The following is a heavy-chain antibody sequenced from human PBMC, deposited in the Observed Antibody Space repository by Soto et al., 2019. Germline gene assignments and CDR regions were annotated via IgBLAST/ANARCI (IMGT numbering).Heavy chain of an antibody. CDR3: TRLRGYSYGYSDY. D-gene: IGHD5-18*01. CDR1: GFTFGDYP. J-gene: IGHJ4*02. V-gene: IGHV3-49*04. CDR2: IRSKAHGGTT. Sequence: GALRLSCAASGFTFGDYPMSWVRQAPGKGLEWLGFIRSKAHGGTTEYAAFVEGRFTISRDDSKSIAYLQMNSLKIEDTAVYYCTRLRGYSYGYSDYWGQGTLVTVSS.